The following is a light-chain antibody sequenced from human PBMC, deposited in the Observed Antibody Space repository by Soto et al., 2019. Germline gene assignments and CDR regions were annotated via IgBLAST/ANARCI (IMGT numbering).Light chain of an antibody. V-gene: IGKV3-15*01. Sequence: EVVMTQSPATLSVSLGDRATLSCRASQSVSSNLAWYQQKPGQAPRLLIYGASTRATGIPARFGGSGSGTEFTLTISSLQSEDFAVYSCQQYNNWPLTFGGGTKVEVK. J-gene: IGKJ4*01. CDR1: QSVSSN. CDR2: GAS. CDR3: QQYNNWPLT.